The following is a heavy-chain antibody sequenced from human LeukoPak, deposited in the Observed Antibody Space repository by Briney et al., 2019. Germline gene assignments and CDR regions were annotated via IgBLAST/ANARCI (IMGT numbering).Heavy chain of an antibody. D-gene: IGHD6-19*01. CDR1: GFTFNNYW. Sequence: GGSLRLSCAASGFTFNNYWMHWVRQAPGKGLAWVSRINTAGNTTSYADSVKGRFTISRDNAKNTLYLQMKSLRDEDTAVYYCARAQAVTGTGGFDPWGQGTLVTVSS. J-gene: IGHJ5*02. V-gene: IGHV3-74*01. CDR2: INTAGNTT. CDR3: ARAQAVTGTGGFDP.